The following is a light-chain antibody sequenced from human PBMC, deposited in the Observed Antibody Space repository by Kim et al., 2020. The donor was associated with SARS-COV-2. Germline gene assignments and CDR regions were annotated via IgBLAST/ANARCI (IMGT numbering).Light chain of an antibody. CDR1: QSINSY. Sequence: DIQMTQSPSALSAVVGDTVTIACRASQSINSYLAWYQQKPGKAPKLLVYGASSLEEGVPSKFSGSGFGTDFTLTIRGLHPDDFAAYFCQQYDSFPWTFGQGTKVEI. J-gene: IGKJ1*01. CDR3: QQYDSFPWT. V-gene: IGKV1-5*01. CDR2: GAS.